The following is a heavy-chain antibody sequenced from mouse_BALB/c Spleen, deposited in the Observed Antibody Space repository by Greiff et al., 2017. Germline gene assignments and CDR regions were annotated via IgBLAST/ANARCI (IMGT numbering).Heavy chain of an antibody. D-gene: IGHD2-14*01. CDR2: IYPYNGGT. J-gene: IGHJ4*01. V-gene: IGHV1S29*02. CDR3: ARGGVRIAMDY. CDR1: GYTFTDYN. Sequence: EVKLQESGPELVKPGASVKISCKASGYTFTDYNMHWVKQSHGKSLEWIGYIYPYNGGTGYNQKFKSKATLTVDNSSSTAYMELLSLTSEDSAVYYCARGGVRIAMDYWGQGTSVTVSS.